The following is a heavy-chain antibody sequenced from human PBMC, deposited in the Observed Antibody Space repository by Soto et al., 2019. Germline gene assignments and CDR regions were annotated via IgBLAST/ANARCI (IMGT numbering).Heavy chain of an antibody. J-gene: IGHJ5*01. D-gene: IGHD6-13*01. Sequence: PSETLSLTCAFSCASVIDGSDFWSWIRQPPGKGLEWLGYLSYGGSTRYNPSLKSRVTISSDTSKNQFSLRLFSVTAADTALYYCARATGYSSTWYDSWGQGQLVTVSS. CDR3: ARATGYSSTWYDS. CDR1: CASVIDGSDF. V-gene: IGHV4-61*01. CDR2: LSYGGST.